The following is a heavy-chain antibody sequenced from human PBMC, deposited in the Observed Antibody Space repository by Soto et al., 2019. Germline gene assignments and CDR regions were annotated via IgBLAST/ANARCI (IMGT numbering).Heavy chain of an antibody. CDR1: GYSFTSLD. D-gene: IGHD3-10*01. CDR3: ARGVNAGVDY. Sequence: ASVKVSCKACGYSFTSLDINWVRQTTGQGLEWMGWMEPSSGKTGYAQRFQDRVNMTRDTSINTAYMELRSLTSDDTAFYYCARGVNAGVDYWGQGTLVTVSS. J-gene: IGHJ4*02. CDR2: MEPSSGKT. V-gene: IGHV1-8*01.